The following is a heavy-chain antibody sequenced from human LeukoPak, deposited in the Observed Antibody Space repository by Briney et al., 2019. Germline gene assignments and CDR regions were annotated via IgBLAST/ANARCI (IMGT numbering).Heavy chain of an antibody. CDR2: ISSSSSYI. CDR1: GFTFSSYS. J-gene: IGHJ4*02. D-gene: IGHD6-19*01. Sequence: PGGSLRLSCAASGFTFSSYSVNWVRQAPGKGLEWVSSISSSSSYIYYADSVKGRFTISRDNAKKSLYLQMNSLRAEDTAVYYCASSRSVAGMDYWGQGTLVTVSS. CDR3: ASSRSVAGMDY. V-gene: IGHV3-21*01.